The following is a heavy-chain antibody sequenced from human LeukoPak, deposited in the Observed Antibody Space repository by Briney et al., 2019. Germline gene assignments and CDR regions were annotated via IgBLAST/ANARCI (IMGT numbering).Heavy chain of an antibody. CDR3: VYGSGRGSYFDY. V-gene: IGHV3-23*01. CDR1: GFTFSSYP. J-gene: IGHJ4*02. Sequence: GGSLRLSCAASGFTFSSYPMSWVRQAPGKGLDWVSPISVSGGSTYYADSVKGRFTISRDNSKNKLYLQMNSMRAEDTAVYYCVYGSGRGSYFDYWGQGTLVTVSS. CDR2: ISVSGGST. D-gene: IGHD3-10*01.